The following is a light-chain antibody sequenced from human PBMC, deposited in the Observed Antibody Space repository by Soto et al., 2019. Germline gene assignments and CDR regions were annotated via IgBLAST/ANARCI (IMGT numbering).Light chain of an antibody. J-gene: IGKJ4*01. V-gene: IGKV3-15*01. Sequence: EVGLTQSPVTLSLSPGERATLSCRASQSVSSSYLAWYQHKPGQSPRLLISDASTGASGIPPRFSGSGSGTEFTLTIDRLQSADFAVYYCQQYDRWPVTFGGGTKVDIK. CDR2: DAS. CDR3: QQYDRWPVT. CDR1: QSVSSSY.